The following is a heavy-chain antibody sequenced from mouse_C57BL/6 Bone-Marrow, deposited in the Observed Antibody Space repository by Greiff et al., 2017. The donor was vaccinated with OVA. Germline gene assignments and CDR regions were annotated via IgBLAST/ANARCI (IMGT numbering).Heavy chain of an antibody. J-gene: IGHJ4*01. CDR1: GFTFSDYY. D-gene: IGHD1-1*01. Sequence: EVKLMESGGGLVQPGGSLKLSCAASGFTFSDYYMYWVRQTPEKRLEWVAYISNGGGSTYYPDTVKGRFTISRDNAKNTLYLQMSRLKSEDTAMYYCARRVITTVVARDYYAMDYWGQGTSVTVSS. V-gene: IGHV5-12*01. CDR2: ISNGGGST. CDR3: ARRVITTVVARDYYAMDY.